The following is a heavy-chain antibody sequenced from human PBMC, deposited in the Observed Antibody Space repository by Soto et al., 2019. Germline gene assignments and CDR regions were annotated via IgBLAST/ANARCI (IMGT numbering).Heavy chain of an antibody. J-gene: IGHJ6*02. CDR1: GYSFTSYW. V-gene: IGHV5-51*01. D-gene: IGHD3-10*01. Sequence: GESVKISCKGFGYSFTSYWIGWVGPMPGKSLECMGIIYPGDSDTRYSPSFQGQVTISADKSISTAYLQWSSLKASDTAMYYCAGGGVRGVITRTRDYYGMDVWGQGTTVTVSS. CDR2: IYPGDSDT. CDR3: AGGGVRGVITRTRDYYGMDV.